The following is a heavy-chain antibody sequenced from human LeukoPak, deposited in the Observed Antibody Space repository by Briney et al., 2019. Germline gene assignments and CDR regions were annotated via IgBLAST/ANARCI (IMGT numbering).Heavy chain of an antibody. D-gene: IGHD3-22*01. CDR1: GVSISGFY. J-gene: IGHJ5*02. V-gene: IGHV4-59*01. CDR2: IYYSGRT. CDR3: ARFTSQDDSSGPIWFDP. Sequence: SETLSLTGTVSGVSISGFYWSWIPQPPGKGREGLGYIYYSGRTNYNPSIKSRVTISVDTSKNQFSLKLSSVTAADTAVYYCARFTSQDDSSGPIWFDPWGQGTLVTVSS.